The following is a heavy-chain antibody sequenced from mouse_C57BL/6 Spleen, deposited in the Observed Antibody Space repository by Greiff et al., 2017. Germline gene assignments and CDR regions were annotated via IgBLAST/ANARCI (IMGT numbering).Heavy chain of an antibody. CDR3: VDDYDGYWYFDV. CDR2: IYPGSGNT. CDR1: GYSFTSYY. V-gene: IGHV1-66*01. Sequence: VQLQQSGPELVKPGASVKISCKASGYSFTSYYIHWVKQRPGQGLEWIGWIYPGSGNTKYNEKFKGKATLTADTSSSTAYMQLSSLTSEDSAVYYCVDDYDGYWYFDVWGTGTTVTVSS. J-gene: IGHJ1*03. D-gene: IGHD2-4*01.